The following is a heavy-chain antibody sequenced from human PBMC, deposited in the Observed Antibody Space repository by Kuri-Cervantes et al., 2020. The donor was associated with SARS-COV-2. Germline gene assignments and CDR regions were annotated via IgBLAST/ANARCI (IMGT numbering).Heavy chain of an antibody. CDR2: INPNSGGT. CDR3: ARGAGYWDEYLQH. Sequence: ASVKVSCKVSGYTLTELSMHWVRQAPGKGLEWMGWINPNSGGTNYAQKFQGRVTMTRDTSISTAYMELSRLRSDDTAVYYCARGAGYWDEYLQHWGQGTLVTVSS. D-gene: IGHD2-15*01. J-gene: IGHJ1*01. CDR1: GYTLTELS. V-gene: IGHV1-2*02.